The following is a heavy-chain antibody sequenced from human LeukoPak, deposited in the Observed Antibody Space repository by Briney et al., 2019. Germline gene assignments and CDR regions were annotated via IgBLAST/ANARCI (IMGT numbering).Heavy chain of an antibody. J-gene: IGHJ4*02. Sequence: PGGSLRLSCAASGFTFSSYAMHWVHQAPGKGLEWVAVISYDGSNKYYADSVKGRFTISRDNSKNTLYLQMNSLRAEDTAVYYCARESDSSGYSFDYWGQGTLVTVSS. V-gene: IGHV3-30*04. CDR3: ARESDSSGYSFDY. D-gene: IGHD3-22*01. CDR1: GFTFSSYA. CDR2: ISYDGSNK.